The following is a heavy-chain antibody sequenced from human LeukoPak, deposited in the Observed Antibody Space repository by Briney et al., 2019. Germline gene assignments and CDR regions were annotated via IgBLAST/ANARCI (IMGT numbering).Heavy chain of an antibody. V-gene: IGHV4-59*08. Sequence: SETLSLTCTVSGGSISSYYWSWIRQPPGKGLEWIGYIYYSGSTNYNPSLKSRITISVDTSKNHFSLKLSSVTAADTAVYYCARGRDAFDIWGQGTMVTVSS. CDR1: GGSISSYY. J-gene: IGHJ3*02. CDR3: ARGRDAFDI. CDR2: IYYSGST.